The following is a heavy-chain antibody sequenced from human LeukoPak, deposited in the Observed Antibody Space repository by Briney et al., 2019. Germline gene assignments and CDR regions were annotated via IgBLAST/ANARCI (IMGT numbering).Heavy chain of an antibody. CDR2: VYRSGST. D-gene: IGHD7-27*01. CDR3: ARENWVFDY. V-gene: IGHV4-38-2*02. J-gene: IGHJ4*02. Sequence: PSETLSLTCVVSGYSIGSGYHWGWIRQPPGKGLEWIGSVYRSGSTYYNPSLKSRVTISVDTSKNQISLKVRSVTAADTAVYYCARENWVFDYWGQGILVTVSS. CDR1: GYSIGSGYH.